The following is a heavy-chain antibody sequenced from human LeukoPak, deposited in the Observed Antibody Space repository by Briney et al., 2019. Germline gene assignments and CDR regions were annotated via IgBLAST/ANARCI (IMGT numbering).Heavy chain of an antibody. CDR2: IDYAGSR. D-gene: IGHD4-11*01. J-gene: IGHJ6*02. CDR1: GFIFSDYA. V-gene: IGHV3-23*01. Sequence: GGSLRLSCAASGFIFSDYAMRWVRQAPGKGLEWVSSIDYAGSRFYADSVRGRFTISRDNSKNTLYLQMNSLRAEDTAVYYCARVYSNSPEYGMDVWGQGTTVTVSS. CDR3: ARVYSNSPEYGMDV.